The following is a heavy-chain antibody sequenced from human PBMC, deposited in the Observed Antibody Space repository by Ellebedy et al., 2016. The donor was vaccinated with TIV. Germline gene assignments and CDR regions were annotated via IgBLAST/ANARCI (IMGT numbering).Heavy chain of an antibody. J-gene: IGHJ6*02. V-gene: IGHV4-4*07. CDR3: AAAPTTVVTHTTNLYYYYGMDV. CDR2: IYTSGST. CDR1: GGSISSYY. Sequence: MPSETLSLTCTVSGGSISSYYWSWIRQPAGKGLEWIGRIYTSGSTNYNPSLKSRVTMSVDTSKNQFSLKLSSVTAADTAVYYCAAAPTTVVTHTTNLYYYYGMDVWGQGTTVTVSS. D-gene: IGHD4-23*01.